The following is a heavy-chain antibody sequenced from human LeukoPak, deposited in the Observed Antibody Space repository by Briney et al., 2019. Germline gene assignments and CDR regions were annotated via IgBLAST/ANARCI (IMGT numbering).Heavy chain of an antibody. J-gene: IGHJ4*02. CDR2: ISSSSSYI. D-gene: IGHD3-10*01. Sequence: GGSLRLSCAASGFTFSSYSMNWVRQAPGKGLEWVSSISSSSSYIYYADSVKGRFTISRDNAKNSLYLQMNSLRAEDTAVYYCARDNPTTELFDYWGLGTLVTVSS. CDR1: GFTFSSYS. V-gene: IGHV3-21*01. CDR3: ARDNPTTELFDY.